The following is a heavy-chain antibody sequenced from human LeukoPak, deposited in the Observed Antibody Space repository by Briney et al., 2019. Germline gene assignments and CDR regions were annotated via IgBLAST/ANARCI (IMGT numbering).Heavy chain of an antibody. CDR3: ARGWVVGADYFDY. J-gene: IGHJ4*02. V-gene: IGHV4-4*07. CDR2: IYTSGST. D-gene: IGHD1-26*01. Sequence: SETLSLTCTVSGGSIRSYYWSWIRQPAGKGLEWIGRIYTSGSTNYNPSLKSRVTMSVDTSKNQFSLKLSSVTAADTAVYYCARGWVVGADYFDYWGQGTLVTVSS. CDR1: GGSIRSYY.